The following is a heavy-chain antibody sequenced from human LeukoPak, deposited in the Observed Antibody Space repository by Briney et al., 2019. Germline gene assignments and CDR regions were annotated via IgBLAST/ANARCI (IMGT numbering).Heavy chain of an antibody. J-gene: IGHJ5*02. Sequence: SETLSLTCTVSGGSISSYYWSWIRQPPGKGLEWIGYIYYSGSTNYNPSLKSRVTISVDTSKNQFSLKLSSVTAADTAVYYCARGQGCFDWFHWFDPWGQGTLVTVSS. CDR2: IYYSGST. CDR3: ARGQGCFDWFHWFDP. V-gene: IGHV4-59*01. D-gene: IGHD3-9*01. CDR1: GGSISSYY.